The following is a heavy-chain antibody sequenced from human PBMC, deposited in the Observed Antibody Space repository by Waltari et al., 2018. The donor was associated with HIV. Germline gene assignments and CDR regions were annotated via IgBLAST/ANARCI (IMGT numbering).Heavy chain of an antibody. Sequence: QVQLIQSGAEVKKPGASVKVSCKVSGYTLTALTIPWVRTAPGKGFEWMGGFDPEDGETIYAQKFQGRVTMTEDTSTDTAYMELSSLRSEDTAVYYCATTEVYSSSWHFDYWGQGTLVTVSS. CDR3: ATTEVYSSSWHFDY. V-gene: IGHV1-24*01. CDR2: FDPEDGET. CDR1: GYTLTALT. J-gene: IGHJ4*02. D-gene: IGHD6-13*01.